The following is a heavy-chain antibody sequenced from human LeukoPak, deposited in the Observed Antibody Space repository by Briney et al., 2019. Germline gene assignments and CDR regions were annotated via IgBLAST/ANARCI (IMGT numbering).Heavy chain of an antibody. Sequence: PGGSLRLSCAASGFTFSSYSMNWVRQAPGKGLEWVSSISSSSSYIYYADSVKGRFTISRDNAKNSLYLQMNSLRAEDTAVYYCARDPKTYYYDSSGYPVYWGQGNLVTVSS. D-gene: IGHD3-22*01. CDR3: ARDPKTYYYDSSGYPVY. CDR2: ISSSSSYI. V-gene: IGHV3-21*01. CDR1: GFTFSSYS. J-gene: IGHJ4*02.